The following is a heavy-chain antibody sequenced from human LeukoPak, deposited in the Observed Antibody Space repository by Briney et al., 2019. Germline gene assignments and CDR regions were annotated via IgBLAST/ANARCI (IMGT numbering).Heavy chain of an antibody. CDR3: ARQDSSSWYYYDSSGYYFMGYFDY. CDR2: IYTSGST. CDR1: GGSISSGSYY. V-gene: IGHV4-61*02. J-gene: IGHJ4*02. Sequence: SETLSLTCTVSGGSISSGSYYWSWIRQPAGKGLEWIGLIYTSGSTNYNPSLKSRVTISVDTSKNQFSLKLSSVTAADTAVYYCARQDSSSWYYYDSSGYYFMGYFDYWGQGTLVTVSS. D-gene: IGHD3-22*01.